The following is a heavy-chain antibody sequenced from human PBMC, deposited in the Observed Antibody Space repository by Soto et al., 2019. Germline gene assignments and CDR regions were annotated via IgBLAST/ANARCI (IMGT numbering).Heavy chain of an antibody. CDR2: TYYRSKWYN. J-gene: IGHJ6*03. CDR1: ADSVSSNSAA. CDR3: ARGGAYSSSWYMGYYMDV. D-gene: IGHD6-13*01. V-gene: IGHV6-1*01. Sequence: SQALSRTCAISADSVSSNSAAWNWIRQSPSRGLEWLGRTYYRSKWYNDYAVSVKSRITINPDTSKNQFSLQLNSVTPEDTAVYYCARGGAYSSSWYMGYYMDVWGKGTTVTVSS.